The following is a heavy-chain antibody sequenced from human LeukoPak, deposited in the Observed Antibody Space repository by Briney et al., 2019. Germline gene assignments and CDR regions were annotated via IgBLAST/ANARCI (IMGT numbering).Heavy chain of an antibody. CDR1: GASISSYY. J-gene: IGHJ4*02. CDR3: SREGYTLGLAYYFDC. Sequence: SETLSLTCTVSGASISSYYWSWIRQPPGKGLEWIGYIYYSGSTNYNPSLKSRVTISVDTSKNQFSLQLNSVTSEDTAVYYCSREGYTLGLAYYFDCWGQGTLVTVSS. D-gene: IGHD5-18*01. CDR2: IYYSGST. V-gene: IGHV4-59*12.